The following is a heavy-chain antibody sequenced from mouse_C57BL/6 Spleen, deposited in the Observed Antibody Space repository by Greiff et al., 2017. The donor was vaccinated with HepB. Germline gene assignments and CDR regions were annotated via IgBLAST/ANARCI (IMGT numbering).Heavy chain of an antibody. Sequence: EVQRVESGGGLVQPKGSLKLSCAASGFSFNTYAMNWVRQAPGKGLEWVARIRSKSNNYATYYADTVKDRFTISRDDSESTLYMQMNNLKTEDTAMYYCVRQRGIRDYFDYWGQGTTLTVSS. CDR2: IRSKSNNYAT. CDR1: GFSFNTYA. CDR3: VRQRGIRDYFDY. D-gene: IGHD2-12*01. V-gene: IGHV10-1*01. J-gene: IGHJ2*01.